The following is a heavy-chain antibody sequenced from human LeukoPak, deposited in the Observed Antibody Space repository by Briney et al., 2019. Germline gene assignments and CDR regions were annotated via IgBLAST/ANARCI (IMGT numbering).Heavy chain of an antibody. J-gene: IGHJ4*02. CDR2: IYYSGST. CDR1: GGSISSGGYY. CDR3: ANQISSSWYDY. D-gene: IGHD6-13*01. Sequence: SETLSLSCTVSGGSISSGGYYWSWIRQHPGKGLEWIGYIYYSGSTYYNPSLKSRVTISVDTSKNQFSLKLSSVTAADTAVYYCANQISSSWYDYWGQGTLVTVSS. V-gene: IGHV4-31*03.